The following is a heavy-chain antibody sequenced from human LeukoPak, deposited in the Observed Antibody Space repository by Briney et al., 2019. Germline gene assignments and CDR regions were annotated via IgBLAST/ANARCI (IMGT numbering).Heavy chain of an antibody. CDR2: IYFSGRT. D-gene: IGHD3-3*01. CDR3: ARDSRIFRIINYYYYMDV. CDR1: GDSVSRSDSY. J-gene: IGHJ6*03. Sequence: NPSETLSLTCSVSGDSVSRSDSYWDWIRQPPGKGLEWIGTIYFSGRTYYSPSLKSRVTMSVDPSNNQFSLKLSSVTAADTAVYYCARDSRIFRIINYYYYMDVWGKGTTVTVSS. V-gene: IGHV4-39*07.